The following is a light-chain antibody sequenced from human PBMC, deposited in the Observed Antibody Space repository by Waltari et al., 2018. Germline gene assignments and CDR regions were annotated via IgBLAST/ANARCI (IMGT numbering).Light chain of an antibody. J-gene: IGLJ2*01. V-gene: IGLV3-25*03. CDR1: AFPMQS. Sequence: SYELTQPPSVTVSPGQPARITCSGAAFPMQSAYWYQQKSGQAPLLVMYKDRERPSGIPERFSGSSSGTTVTLTISGVQAEDEADYYCQSGDNSGTNRVLFGGGTKLTVL. CDR3: QSGDNSGTNRVL. CDR2: KDR.